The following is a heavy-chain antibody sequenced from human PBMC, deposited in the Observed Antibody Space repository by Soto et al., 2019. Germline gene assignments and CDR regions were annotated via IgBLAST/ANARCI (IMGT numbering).Heavy chain of an antibody. CDR3: ARIRVVGAKWLQLGWFDP. D-gene: IGHD7-27*01. V-gene: IGHV1-18*01. Sequence: QVPLVQSGPEVKKPGASVKVSCKASGYTFTSYGITWVRQAPGQGLEWMGWISAHNGNTNFAQKLQGRVSMTTDTSTSTAYMELRSLRSDDTAVYYCARIRVVGAKWLQLGWFDPWGQGTLVTVSS. CDR2: ISAHNGNT. J-gene: IGHJ5*02. CDR1: GYTFTSYG.